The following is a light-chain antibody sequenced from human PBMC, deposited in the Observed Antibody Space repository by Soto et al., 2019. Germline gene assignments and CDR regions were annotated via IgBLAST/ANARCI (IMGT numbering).Light chain of an antibody. V-gene: IGLV2-18*01. J-gene: IGLJ2*01. CDR2: EVN. Sequence: QSALTQPPSVSGSPGQSVTISCTGTSSDVGNYNRVSWYQQPPGTAPKLIIYEVNNRPSGVPDRFSGSKSGNTASLTISGLQAEDEANYVCSLYTTSSTRVVFGGGTQLTVL. CDR3: SLYTTSSTRVV. CDR1: SSDVGNYNR.